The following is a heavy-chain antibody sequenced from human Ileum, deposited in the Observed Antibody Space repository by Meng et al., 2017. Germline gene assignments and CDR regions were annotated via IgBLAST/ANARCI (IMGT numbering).Heavy chain of an antibody. CDR3: ARAYYYDSGGYYYILDY. CDR1: GFTFSSYA. D-gene: IGHD3-22*01. V-gene: IGHV3-21*06. CDR2: ISSTSFYI. Sequence: GESLKISFAASGFTFSSYALNWVRQAPGKGLEWVASISSTSFYIYYADSVKGRFTISRDNANNSVFLQMDSLRVEDTAVYYCARAYYYDSGGYYYILDYWGQGSLVTVSS. J-gene: IGHJ4*02.